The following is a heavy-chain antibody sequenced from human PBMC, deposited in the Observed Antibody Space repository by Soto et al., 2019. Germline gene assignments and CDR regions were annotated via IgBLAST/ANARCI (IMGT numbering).Heavy chain of an antibody. CDR2: IIPIFGTA. V-gene: IGHV1-69*13. CDR1: GGTFSSYA. CDR3: ARGDRYSSGYYYYGMDV. D-gene: IGHD6-19*01. J-gene: IGHJ6*02. Sequence: SVKVSCKASGGTFSSYAISWVRQAPGQGLEWMGGIIPIFGTANYAQKFQGRVTITADESTSTAYMELSSLRSEDTAVYYCARGDRYSSGYYYYGMDVWGQGTTVTVSS.